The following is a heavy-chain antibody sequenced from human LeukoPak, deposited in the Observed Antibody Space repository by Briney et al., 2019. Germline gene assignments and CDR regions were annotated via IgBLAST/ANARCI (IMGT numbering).Heavy chain of an antibody. V-gene: IGHV3-23*01. J-gene: IGHJ4*02. Sequence: GGSLILSCAASGFTFSSYAMSWVRQAPGKGLEWVSVISGSGGTTNYADSVKGRFTISRDNSKNTLYLQMNSLRAEDTAVYYCAKIGGYNWNQIDYWGQGTLVTVSS. CDR3: AKIGGYNWNQIDY. CDR1: GFTFSSYA. CDR2: ISGSGGTT. D-gene: IGHD1-20*01.